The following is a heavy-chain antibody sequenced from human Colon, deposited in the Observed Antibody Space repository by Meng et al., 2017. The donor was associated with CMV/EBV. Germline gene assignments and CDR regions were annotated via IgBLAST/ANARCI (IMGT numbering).Heavy chain of an antibody. J-gene: IGHJ4*02. V-gene: IGHV4-39*07. CDR2: IYNSGST. CDR3: ARGVLNFFDY. Sequence: HLNLKKSGQARGKPSELLSPSFSVSGGSFTTTSYFWAWIRQPPGKGLEYIGSIYNSGSTYYNASLKSRVTMSVDTSKNQFSLKLSSVTAAETAKYYCARGVLNFFDYWGQGTLVTVSS. D-gene: IGHD3-10*01. CDR1: GGSFTTTSYF.